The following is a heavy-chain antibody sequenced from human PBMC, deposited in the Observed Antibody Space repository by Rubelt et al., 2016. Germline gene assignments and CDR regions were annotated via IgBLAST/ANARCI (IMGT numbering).Heavy chain of an antibody. CDR2: IYYSGST. D-gene: IGHD6-19*01. V-gene: IGHV4-59*08. CDR1: GGSISSYY. Sequence: QVQLQESGPGLVKPSETLSLTCTVSGGSISSYYWSWIRQPPGKGLEWIGYIYYSGSTNYNPSLKSVVTISVDTAKNQCSLKRSSVTAADTAVYYCARRNIAVAGNSNDYWGQGTLVTVSS. J-gene: IGHJ4*02. CDR3: ARRNIAVAGNSNDY.